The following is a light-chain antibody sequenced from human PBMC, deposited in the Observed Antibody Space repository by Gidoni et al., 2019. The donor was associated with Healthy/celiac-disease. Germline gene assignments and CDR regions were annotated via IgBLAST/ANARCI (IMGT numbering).Light chain of an antibody. J-gene: IGLJ2*01. CDR2: DDS. Sequence: SYVMTQPHSVSVAPGQTASITCGGNTIGSKSVHWYQQKTGQAPVLVGSDDSARPSVIPERFSGSNSGNTGTLTISRVEAGDEADYYCQVWDSSSDQMVFGGGTQLTVL. CDR1: TIGSKS. CDR3: QVWDSSSDQMV. V-gene: IGLV3-21*02.